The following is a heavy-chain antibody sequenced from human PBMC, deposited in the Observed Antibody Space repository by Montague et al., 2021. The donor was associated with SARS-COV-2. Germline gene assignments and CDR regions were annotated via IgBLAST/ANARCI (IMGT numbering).Heavy chain of an antibody. CDR1: GGSISSGGYY. J-gene: IGHJ3*02. V-gene: IGHV4-31*03. Sequence: TLSLTCTVSGGSISSGGYYWSWIRQHPGKGLEWIGYIYHTGSTHYNPSLKSRVTISKETSKNRFSLNLSPVTAADSAVYYCARDSGYYDSSGYSYDAFDIWGQGTKVTVSS. D-gene: IGHD3-22*01. CDR3: ARDSGYYDSSGYSYDAFDI. CDR2: IYHTGST.